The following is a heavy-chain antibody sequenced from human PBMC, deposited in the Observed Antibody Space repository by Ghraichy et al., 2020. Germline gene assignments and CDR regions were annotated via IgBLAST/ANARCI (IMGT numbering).Heavy chain of an antibody. Sequence: ASVKVSCKASGYTFTSYGISWVRQAPGQGLEWMGWISAYNGNTNYAQKLQGRVTMTTDTSTSTAYMELRSLRSDDTAVYYCAREAYSSSWYRGYYYYGMDVWGQGTTVTVSS. CDR3: AREAYSSSWYRGYYYYGMDV. J-gene: IGHJ6*02. CDR1: GYTFTSYG. D-gene: IGHD6-13*01. CDR2: ISAYNGNT. V-gene: IGHV1-18*01.